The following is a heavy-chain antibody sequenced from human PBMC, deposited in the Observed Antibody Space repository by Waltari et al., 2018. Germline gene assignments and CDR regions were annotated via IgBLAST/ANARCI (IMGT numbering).Heavy chain of an antibody. V-gene: IGHV4-34*01. J-gene: IGHJ4*02. CDR1: GGSFSGYY. D-gene: IGHD6-6*01. CDR3: ARGDGIAARPAFDY. CDR2: INHSVST. Sequence: QVQLQQWGAGLLKPSETLSLTCAVYGGSFSGYYWSWIRQPPGKGLEWIGEINHSVSTNYNPSLKSRVTISVDTSKNQFSLKLSSVTAADTAVYYCARGDGIAARPAFDYWGQGTLVTVSS.